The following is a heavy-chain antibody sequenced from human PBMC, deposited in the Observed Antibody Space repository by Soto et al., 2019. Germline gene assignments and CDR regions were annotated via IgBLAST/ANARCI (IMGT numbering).Heavy chain of an antibody. D-gene: IGHD3-10*01. CDR1: GGSISSYY. CDR3: ARHNYGSGSTYFDY. CDR2: MYNTGGT. J-gene: IGHJ4*02. V-gene: IGHV4-59*08. Sequence: SETLSLTCAVSGGSISSYYWSWIRQPPGKGLEWIGYMYNTGGTIYNPSLKSRVTISVDTSKNQFSLKLNSMTAADTAVYYCARHNYGSGSTYFDYWGQGTLVTVSS.